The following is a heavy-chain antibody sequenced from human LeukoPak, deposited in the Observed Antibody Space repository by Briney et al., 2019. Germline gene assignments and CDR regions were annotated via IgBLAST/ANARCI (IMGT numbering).Heavy chain of an antibody. CDR2: ISGTGGHT. D-gene: IGHD3-16*01. CDR3: AKGLRTGVGPYMGYHYYMDV. Sequence: GGSLRLSCAASEFTFSRYAMNWVRQAPGKGLEWVSTISGTGGHTYYADSVKGRFTISRDNSYNTVSLQMNSLRDEDTGVYYCAKGLRTGVGPYMGYHYYMDVWGKGATVTVSS. CDR1: EFTFSRYA. J-gene: IGHJ6*03. V-gene: IGHV3-23*01.